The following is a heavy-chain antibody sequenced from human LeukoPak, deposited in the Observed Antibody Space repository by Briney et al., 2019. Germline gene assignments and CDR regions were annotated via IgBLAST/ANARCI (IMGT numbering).Heavy chain of an antibody. D-gene: IGHD3/OR15-3a*01. J-gene: IGHJ6*02. V-gene: IGHV3-74*01. Sequence: GGSLRLSCAASGFTFSDYWMHWVRQAPGKGLVWVSRIESDGSSAAYADSVKGRFTISRDNAKNTLYLQMNSLRAEDTAVYYCARGTTGYFTSHSYYGMDVWGQGTTVTVSS. CDR1: GFTFSDYW. CDR2: IESDGSSA. CDR3: ARGTTGYFTSHSYYGMDV.